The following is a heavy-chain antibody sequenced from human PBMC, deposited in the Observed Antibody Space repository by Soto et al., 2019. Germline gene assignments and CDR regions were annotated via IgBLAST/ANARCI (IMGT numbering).Heavy chain of an antibody. J-gene: IGHJ6*02. D-gene: IGHD5-12*01. Sequence: QVQLVQSGAEVKKPGSSVKVSCKASGGTFSSYAISWVRQAPGQGLEWMGGIIPIFGTANYAQKFQGRVTSTADKSTSTANMGLSRRRSEDTAVYYCARDQGVEMATIGTIPGGSYYYGMDVWGQGTTVTVSS. CDR3: ARDQGVEMATIGTIPGGSYYYGMDV. CDR2: IIPIFGTA. CDR1: GGTFSSYA. V-gene: IGHV1-69*06.